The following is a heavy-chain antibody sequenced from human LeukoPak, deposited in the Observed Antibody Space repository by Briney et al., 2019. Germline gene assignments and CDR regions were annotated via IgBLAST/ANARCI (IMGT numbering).Heavy chain of an antibody. D-gene: IGHD1-26*01. CDR3: SVVGAQRPFDY. CDR2: ISSSSSYI. J-gene: IGHJ4*02. CDR1: GFTFDDYA. Sequence: GGSLRLSYAASGFTFDDYAMHWVRQAPGKGLEWVSSISSSSSYIYYADSVKGRFTISRDNAKNSLYLQMNSLRAEDTAVYYCSVVGAQRPFDYWGQGTLVTVSS. V-gene: IGHV3-21*01.